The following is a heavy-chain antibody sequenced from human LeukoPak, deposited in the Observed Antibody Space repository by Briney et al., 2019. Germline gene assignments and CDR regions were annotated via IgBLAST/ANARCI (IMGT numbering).Heavy chain of an antibody. CDR2: IYYSGST. D-gene: IGHD2-15*01. CDR1: GGSVSSGSYY. J-gene: IGHJ5*02. V-gene: IGHV4-39*01. CDR3: VRVGRVAVGYNWFDP. Sequence: SETLSLTCTVSGGSVSSGSYYWSWIRQPPGKGLEWIVSIYYSGSTYSNPSLKSRVTISVDTSKNQFSLELRSVTAADTAVYYCVRVGRVAVGYNWFDPWGQGTLVTVSS.